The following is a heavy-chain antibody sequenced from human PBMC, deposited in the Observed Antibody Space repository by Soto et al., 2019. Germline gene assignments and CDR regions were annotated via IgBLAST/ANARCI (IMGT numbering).Heavy chain of an antibody. J-gene: IGHJ3*02. D-gene: IGHD4-17*01. V-gene: IGHV3-33*01. CDR3: ARASTVTKYAFDS. CDR1: GFTFSSYG. Sequence: PGGSLRLSCAASGFTFSSYGMHWVRQAPGKGLEWVAVIWYDGSNKYYADSVKGRFTISRDNSKNTLYLQMNSLRAEDTAVYYCARASTVTKYAFDSWGQGTMVTVSS. CDR2: IWYDGSNK.